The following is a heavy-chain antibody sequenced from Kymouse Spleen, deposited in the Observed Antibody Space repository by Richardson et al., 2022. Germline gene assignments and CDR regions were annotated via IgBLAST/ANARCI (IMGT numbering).Heavy chain of an antibody. D-gene: IGHD7-27*02. CDR3: AKDPQLGGPFDY. V-gene: IGHV3-9*01. CDR1: GFTFDDYA. J-gene: IGHJ4*02. Sequence: EVQLVESGGGLVQPGRSLRLSCAASGFTFDDYAMHWVRQAPGKGLEWVSGISWNSGSIGYADSVKGRFTISRDNAKNSLYLQMNSLRAEDTALYYCAKDPQLGGPFDYWGQGTLVTVSS. CDR2: ISWNSGSI.